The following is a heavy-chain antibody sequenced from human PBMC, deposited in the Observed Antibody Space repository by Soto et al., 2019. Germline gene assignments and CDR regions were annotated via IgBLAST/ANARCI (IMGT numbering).Heavy chain of an antibody. CDR3: ARALYYYDSSGYVNDAFDI. CDR2: IYYSGST. Sequence: SETLSLTCTVSGGSISSGGYYWSWIRQHPGKGLEWIGYIYYSGSTYYNPSLKSRVTISVDTSKNQFSLKLSSVTAADTAVYYCARALYYYDSSGYVNDAFDIWGQGTMVTVSS. D-gene: IGHD3-22*01. V-gene: IGHV4-31*03. CDR1: GGSISSGGYY. J-gene: IGHJ3*02.